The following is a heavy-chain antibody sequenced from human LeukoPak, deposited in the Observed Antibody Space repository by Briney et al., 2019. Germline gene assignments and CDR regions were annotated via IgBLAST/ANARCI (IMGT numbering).Heavy chain of an antibody. J-gene: IGHJ5*02. D-gene: IGHD2-15*01. CDR1: GYTFIDYY. Sequence: GASVKVSCKTSGYTFIDYYMHWVRQAPGQGLEWMGWIYPKSGGTSYARSFKGRLTMTRDTSISTVYMELSSLRSEDTAMFFCARGRLASPATPFDRWGQGTLVTVSS. CDR3: ARGRLASPATPFDR. CDR2: IYPKSGGT. V-gene: IGHV1-2*02.